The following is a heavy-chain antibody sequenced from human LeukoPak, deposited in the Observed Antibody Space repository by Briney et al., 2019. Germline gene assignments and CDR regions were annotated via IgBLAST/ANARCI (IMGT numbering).Heavy chain of an antibody. J-gene: IGHJ4*02. CDR1: GFTFSSYA. Sequence: GRSLRLSCAASGFTFSSYAMHWVRQAPGKGLEWVAVISYDGSNKYYADSVKGRFTISRDNSKNTLYLQMNSLRAEDAAVYYCARDLDILTKGEFDYWGQGTLVTVSS. CDR3: ARDLDILTKGEFDY. V-gene: IGHV3-30-3*01. CDR2: ISYDGSNK. D-gene: IGHD3-9*01.